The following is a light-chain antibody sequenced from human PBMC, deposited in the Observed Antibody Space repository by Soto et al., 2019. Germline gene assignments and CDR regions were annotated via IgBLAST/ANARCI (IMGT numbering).Light chain of an antibody. CDR3: LQRSNWPRT. J-gene: IGKJ1*01. CDR2: DAS. CDR1: QSVRTY. V-gene: IGKV3-11*01. Sequence: EIVLTQSPVTLSLSPGERATLSCRASQSVRTYLAWYQVKPGQAPRLLIYDASRRASGVPARFSGSGSGTDFTLTISSLEPEDFGVYYCLQRSNWPRTFGQGTKVDIK.